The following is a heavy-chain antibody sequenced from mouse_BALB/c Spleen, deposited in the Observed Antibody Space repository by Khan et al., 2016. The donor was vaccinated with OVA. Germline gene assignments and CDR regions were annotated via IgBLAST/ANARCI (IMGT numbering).Heavy chain of an antibody. CDR2: INPYNDDT. V-gene: IGHV1S136*01. D-gene: IGHD2-2*01. J-gene: IGHJ3*01. CDR1: GYTFTSYV. CDR3: TRGGYASFAY. Sequence: VQLQQSGPELVKPGASVKMSCKASGYTFTSYVMYWVSQKPGQGLEWIGYINPYNDDTKYNEKFKGKATLTSDKSSSTAYMDLSSLTSEDSAVSYCTRGGYASFAYWGHGNLVTVSA.